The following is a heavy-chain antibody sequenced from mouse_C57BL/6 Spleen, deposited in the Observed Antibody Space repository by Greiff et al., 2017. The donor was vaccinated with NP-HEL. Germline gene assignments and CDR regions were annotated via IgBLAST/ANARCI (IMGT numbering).Heavy chain of an antibody. V-gene: IGHV1-26*01. Sequence: VQLHQSGPELVKPGASVKISCKASGYTFTDYYMNWVKQSHGKSLEWIGDINPNNGGTSYNQKFKGKATLTVDKSSSTAYMELRSLTSEDSAVYYCARGFGFAYWGQGTLVTVSA. CDR2: INPNNGGT. CDR3: ARGFGFAY. J-gene: IGHJ3*01. CDR1: GYTFTDYY.